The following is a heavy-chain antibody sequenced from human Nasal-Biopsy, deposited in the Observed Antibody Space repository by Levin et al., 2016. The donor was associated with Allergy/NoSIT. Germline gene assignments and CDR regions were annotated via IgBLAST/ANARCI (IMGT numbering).Heavy chain of an antibody. CDR2: THYTGSA. V-gene: IGHV4-39*07. Sequence: SETLSLTCTLSGGSLSSSSHYWDWIRQPPGKGLEWIGTTHYTGSAYYNPALKSRVTISVDPSENQFSLKLSSVTAADTAVYYCARPHVGFCTNGLCNDYGMDVWGHGTTVDRL. CDR1: GGSLSSSSHY. CDR3: ARPHVGFCTNGLCNDYGMDV. D-gene: IGHD2-8*01. J-gene: IGHJ6*02.